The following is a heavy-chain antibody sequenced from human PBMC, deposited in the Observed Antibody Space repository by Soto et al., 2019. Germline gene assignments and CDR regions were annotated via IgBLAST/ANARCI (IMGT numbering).Heavy chain of an antibody. V-gene: IGHV3-15*07. Sequence: DVQLVESGGGLVKPGGSLRVSCAASGFAFTNAWMNWVRQVPGKGLEWVGRIMANADGGTTEYAAPVKGRFTILRDDSNNTLYLQMDSLETEDTAVYYCTTVPLGYCNSITCYSYFDYWGQGALVTVSS. CDR2: IMANADGGTT. D-gene: IGHD2-2*03. J-gene: IGHJ4*02. CDR1: GFAFTNAW. CDR3: TTVPLGYCNSITCYSYFDY.